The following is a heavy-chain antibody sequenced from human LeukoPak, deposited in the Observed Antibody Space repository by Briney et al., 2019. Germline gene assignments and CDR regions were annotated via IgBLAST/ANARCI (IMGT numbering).Heavy chain of an antibody. Sequence: GGSLRLSCAASGFTFSSYSMNWVRQAPGKGLEWVSYISRSSSTIYYADSVKGRFTISRDNAKNSLYLQMNSLRDEDTAVYYCARGDYGDYVWDYWGQGTLVTVSS. CDR2: ISRSSSTI. CDR1: GFTFSSYS. CDR3: ARGDYGDYVWDY. J-gene: IGHJ4*02. D-gene: IGHD4-17*01. V-gene: IGHV3-48*02.